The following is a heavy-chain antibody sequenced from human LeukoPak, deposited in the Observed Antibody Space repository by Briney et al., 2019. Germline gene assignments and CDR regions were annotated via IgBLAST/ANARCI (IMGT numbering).Heavy chain of an antibody. CDR3: ARVKMSRDNVYYYYYLDV. V-gene: IGHV4-59*01. D-gene: IGHD1-1*01. J-gene: IGHJ6*03. CDR1: GGSISPYY. CDR2: ILYSGST. Sequence: SETLSLTCTVSGGSISPYYWNWIRQPPGKGLEGMGHILYSGSTTYNPSLKSRVTISIDKSKNQFSLNLTSVTAADTAVYYCARVKMSRDNVYYYYYLDVWGKGTTVTVSS.